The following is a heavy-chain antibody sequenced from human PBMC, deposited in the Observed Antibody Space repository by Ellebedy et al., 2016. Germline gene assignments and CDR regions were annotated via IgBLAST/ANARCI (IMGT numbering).Heavy chain of an antibody. Sequence: SLKISXAASGFTFDDYAMHWVRQAPGKGLEWVSGISWNSGSIGYADSVKGRFTISRDNAKNSLYLQMNSLRAEDTALYYCAKDKYDFWSGSDCHFDYWGQGTLVTVSS. J-gene: IGHJ4*02. CDR1: GFTFDDYA. CDR2: ISWNSGSI. CDR3: AKDKYDFWSGSDCHFDY. V-gene: IGHV3-9*01. D-gene: IGHD3-3*01.